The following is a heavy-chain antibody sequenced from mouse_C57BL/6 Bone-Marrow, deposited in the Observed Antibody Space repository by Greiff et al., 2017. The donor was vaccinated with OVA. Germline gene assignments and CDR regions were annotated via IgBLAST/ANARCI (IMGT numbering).Heavy chain of an antibody. Sequence: EVNVVESGGGLVQPGESLKLSCESNEYEFPSHDMSWVRKTPEKRLALVAAINSDGGSTYYPDTMERRFIISRDNTKKTLYLQMSSLRAEDTALYYYDSNYAWYFDVWGTGTTVTVSS. V-gene: IGHV5-2*01. D-gene: IGHD2-5*01. CDR1: EYEFPSHD. J-gene: IGHJ1*03. CDR2: INSDGGST. CDR3: DSNYAWYFDV.